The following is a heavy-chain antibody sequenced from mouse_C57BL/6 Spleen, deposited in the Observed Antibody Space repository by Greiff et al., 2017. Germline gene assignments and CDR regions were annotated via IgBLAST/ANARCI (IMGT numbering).Heavy chain of an antibody. J-gene: IGHJ2*01. CDR2: LYPRSGNN. Sequence: VKVVESGAELARPGASVKLSCKASGYTFPSYGISWVKQRTGQGLEWIGRLYPRSGNNYYNEKLKGKATMTADKSSSTAYMELRRLTSEDSAVYFCARNRITTVVDYFDYWGQGTTLTVSS. CDR3: ARNRITTVVDYFDY. V-gene: IGHV1-81*01. CDR1: GYTFPSYG. D-gene: IGHD1-1*01.